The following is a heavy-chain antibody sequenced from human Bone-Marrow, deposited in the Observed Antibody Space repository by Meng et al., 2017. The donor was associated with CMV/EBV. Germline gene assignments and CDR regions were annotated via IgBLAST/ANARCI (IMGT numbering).Heavy chain of an antibody. CDR2: INHSGST. CDR1: GGSFSGYY. D-gene: IGHD3-3*01. CDR3: AKDRGLYYDFWSGYWRYFDY. J-gene: IGHJ4*02. V-gene: IGHV4-34*01. Sequence: GGSFSGYYWSWIRQPPGKGLEWIGEINHSGSTNYNPSLKSRVTISVDTSKNQFSLKLSSVTAADTAVYYCAKDRGLYYDFWSGYWRYFDYWGQGTLVTVSS.